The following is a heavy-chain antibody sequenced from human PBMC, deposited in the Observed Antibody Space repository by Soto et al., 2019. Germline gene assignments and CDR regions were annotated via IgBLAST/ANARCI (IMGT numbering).Heavy chain of an antibody. J-gene: IGHJ6*02. CDR2: IVAGSGNT. Sequence: GASVKGSCKVSGFTFSDSAVQWVRQARGQGLEWIGWIVAGSGNTNYAQKFQERVTITRDMSTSTAYMEVRSLRSEDTAVYYCAAGRTGGSYYGMDVWGQGTTVTVSS. CDR3: AAGRTGGSYYGMDV. V-gene: IGHV1-58*01. D-gene: IGHD2-2*01. CDR1: GFTFSDSA.